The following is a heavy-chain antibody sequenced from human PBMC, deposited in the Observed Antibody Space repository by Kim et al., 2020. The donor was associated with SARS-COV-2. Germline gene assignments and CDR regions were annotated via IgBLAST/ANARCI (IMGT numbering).Heavy chain of an antibody. CDR1: GFTFISYA. Sequence: GGSLRLSCAASGFTFISYAMSWVRQVPGKGLEWVSSISGSRTNTYYADSVKGRFTISRDNSKNTLYLQMNSLRAEDTAVYYCAGGRGVRVVTALDTWGQGTLGTVSS. CDR3: AGGRGVRVVTALDT. D-gene: IGHD2-21*02. V-gene: IGHV3-23*01. CDR2: ISGSRTNT. J-gene: IGHJ5*02.